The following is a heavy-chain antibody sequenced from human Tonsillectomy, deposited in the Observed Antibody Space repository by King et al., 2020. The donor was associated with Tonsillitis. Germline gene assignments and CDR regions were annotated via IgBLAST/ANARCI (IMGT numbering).Heavy chain of an antibody. CDR2: ISNSGGNT. J-gene: IGHJ4*02. V-gene: IGHV3-23*01. CDR1: GFTFSSDA. Sequence: VQLQESGGGLVQPGGSLRLSCAASGFTFSSDAMSWVRQAPGKGLEWVSGISNSGGNTYYADSVKGRFTISRDNSKTTLYLQMNSLRAGDTAAYYCAKDGHSSGWYYFDYWGQGALVTVSS. CDR3: AKDGHSSGWYYFDY. D-gene: IGHD6-19*01.